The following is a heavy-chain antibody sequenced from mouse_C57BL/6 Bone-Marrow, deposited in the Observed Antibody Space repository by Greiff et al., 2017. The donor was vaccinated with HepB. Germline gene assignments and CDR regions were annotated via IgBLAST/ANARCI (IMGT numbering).Heavy chain of an antibody. CDR3: TRDRTGTSFDY. J-gene: IGHJ2*01. CDR1: GFTFSSYA. CDR2: ISSGGDYI. D-gene: IGHD4-1*01. V-gene: IGHV5-9-1*02. Sequence: EVMLVESGEGLVKPGGSLKLSCAASGFTFSSYALSWVRQTPEKRLEWVAYISSGGDYIYYADTVKGRFTISRDNARNTLYLQMRSLKSEDTAMYYCTRDRTGTSFDYWGQGTTLTVSS.